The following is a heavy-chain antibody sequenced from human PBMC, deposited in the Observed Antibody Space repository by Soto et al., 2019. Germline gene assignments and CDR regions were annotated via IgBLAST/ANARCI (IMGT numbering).Heavy chain of an antibody. J-gene: IGHJ4*02. CDR2: IRSKAYGGTT. V-gene: IGHV3-49*03. CDR1: GFTFGDYA. Sequence: PGGSLRLSCTASGFTFGDYAMSWFRQAPGKGLEWVGFIRSKAYGGTTEYAASVKGRFTISRDDSKSIAYLQMNSLKTEDTAVYYCTRGSHAGWGLKTSYYFDYWGQGTLVTVSS. CDR3: TRGSHAGWGLKTSYYFDY. D-gene: IGHD1-1*01.